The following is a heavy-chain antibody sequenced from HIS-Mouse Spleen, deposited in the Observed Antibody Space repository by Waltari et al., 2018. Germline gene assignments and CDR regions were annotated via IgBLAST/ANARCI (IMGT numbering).Heavy chain of an antibody. J-gene: IGHJ3*02. Sequence: QVQLVQSGAEVKKPGASVKVSCKASGYTCTRHYMHGVRQAPGQGLEWMGWINPNSGGTNYAQKFQGRVTMTRDTSISTAYMELSRLRSDDTAVYYCARDKYSSSPGIGAFDIWGQGTMVTVSS. V-gene: IGHV1-2*02. D-gene: IGHD6-6*01. CDR1: GYTCTRHY. CDR3: ARDKYSSSPGIGAFDI. CDR2: INPNSGGT.